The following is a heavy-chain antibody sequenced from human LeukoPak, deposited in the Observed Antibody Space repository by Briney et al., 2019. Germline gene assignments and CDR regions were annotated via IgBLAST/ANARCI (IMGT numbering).Heavy chain of an antibody. V-gene: IGHV1-18*01. CDR1: GYTFINYG. CDR3: ARDATFSWTFGGVISDY. J-gene: IGHJ4*02. D-gene: IGHD3-16*01. CDR2: ISIYNDNT. Sequence: ASVKVSCKASGYTFINYGITWVRRAPGQGLEWMGWISIYNDNTNYAQKLQGRVTMTTDTSTSTAYMELRSLRSDDTAVYYCARDATFSWTFGGVISDYWGQGTLVTVSS.